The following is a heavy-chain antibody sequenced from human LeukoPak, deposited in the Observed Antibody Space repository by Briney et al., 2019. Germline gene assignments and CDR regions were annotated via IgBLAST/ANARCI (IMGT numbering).Heavy chain of an antibody. CDR3: ARGGTMVRGHYYYYYGMDV. V-gene: IGHV7-4-1*02. Sequence: ASVKVSCKASGGTFSSYAISWVRQAPGQGLEWMGWINTNTGNPTYAQGFTGRFVFSLDTSVSTAYLQISSLKAEDTAVYYCARGGTMVRGHYYYYYGMDVWGQGTTVTVSS. CDR1: GGTFSSYA. D-gene: IGHD3-10*01. J-gene: IGHJ6*02. CDR2: INTNTGNP.